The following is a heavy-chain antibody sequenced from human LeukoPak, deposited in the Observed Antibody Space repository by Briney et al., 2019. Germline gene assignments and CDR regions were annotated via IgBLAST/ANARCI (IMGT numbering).Heavy chain of an antibody. V-gene: IGHV3-21*01. Sequence: PGGSLRLSCAASGFTFSSYSMNWVRQAPGKGLEWVSSISSSSSYIYYADSVKGRFTISRDNAKNSLYLQMNSLRADDTAVYYCARDCSGGSCYVSGFYYDSSGYDYWGQGTLVTVSS. CDR1: GFTFSSYS. J-gene: IGHJ4*02. D-gene: IGHD2-15*01. CDR3: ARDCSGGSCYVSGFYYDSSGYDY. CDR2: ISSSSSYI.